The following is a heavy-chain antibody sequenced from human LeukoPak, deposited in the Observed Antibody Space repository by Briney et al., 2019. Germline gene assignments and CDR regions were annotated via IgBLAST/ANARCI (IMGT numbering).Heavy chain of an antibody. CDR2: IHYSGST. J-gene: IGHJ4*02. CDR3: ARGWQFVGP. D-gene: IGHD1-26*01. V-gene: IGHV4-59*01. CDR1: GGSIRGYY. Sequence: SENPSPTCTVPGGSIRGYYWSWIRQPPRKGLEWIGYIHYSGSTNYNPSLKSRVTISVDTSKNQFSLKLSSLTAADTAVYYCARGWQFVGPWGQGTLVTVPS.